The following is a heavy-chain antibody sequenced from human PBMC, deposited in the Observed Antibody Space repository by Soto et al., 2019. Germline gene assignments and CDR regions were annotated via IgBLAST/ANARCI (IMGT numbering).Heavy chain of an antibody. Sequence: GGSLRLSCAASGFTFSSYSMNFFRHSPVKGREWVSSISSSSSYIYYADSVKGRFTISRDNAKNSLYLQMNSLRAEDTAVYYCARGGYDILTGPKPYGMDVWGQGTTVTVSS. D-gene: IGHD3-9*01. CDR3: ARGGYDILTGPKPYGMDV. V-gene: IGHV3-21*01. CDR1: GFTFSSYS. CDR2: ISSSSSYI. J-gene: IGHJ6*02.